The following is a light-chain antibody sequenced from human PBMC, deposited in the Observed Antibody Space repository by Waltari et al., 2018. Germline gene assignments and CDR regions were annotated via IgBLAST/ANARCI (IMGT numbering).Light chain of an antibody. J-gene: IGLJ3*02. V-gene: IGLV1-44*01. Sequence: QSVLSQPPSASGTPGQRVTISCAGRASNIGNNVVNWYQQVPGKAPKLLIYRSSLRPSGVPARFSASKSGTSASLAISGLQSEDEADYYCVAWDDSLNGHWVFGGGTKVTV. CDR3: VAWDDSLNGHWV. CDR2: RSS. CDR1: ASNIGNNV.